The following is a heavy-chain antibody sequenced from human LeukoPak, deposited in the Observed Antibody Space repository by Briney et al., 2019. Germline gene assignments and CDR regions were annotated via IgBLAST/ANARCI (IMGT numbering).Heavy chain of an antibody. Sequence: SGGSLRLSCAASGFTFSSYEMNWVRQAPGKGLEWVSYISSSGSTICYADSVKGRFTISRDNAKNSLYLQMNSLRAEDTAVYYCASPSGGSGSYDYWGQGTLVTVSS. V-gene: IGHV3-48*03. CDR2: ISSSGSTI. D-gene: IGHD3-10*01. CDR3: ASPSGGSGSYDY. CDR1: GFTFSSYE. J-gene: IGHJ4*02.